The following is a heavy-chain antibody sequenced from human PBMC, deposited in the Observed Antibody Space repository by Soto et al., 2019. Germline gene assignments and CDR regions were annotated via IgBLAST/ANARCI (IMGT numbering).Heavy chain of an antibody. V-gene: IGHV1-2*02. CDR3: ARERYQVISDGMDV. D-gene: IGHD2-2*01. CDR1: GYTFTGYY. J-gene: IGHJ6*02. Sequence: QVQLVQSGADVKTPGASVRVSCKASGYTFTGYYVHWVREAPGQGLEWMGWINPETGGTSYAQKFQGRVTLSRDTSINTASLELSRLRFDDAAVYFCARERYQVISDGMDVWGQGTTVTVSS. CDR2: INPETGGT.